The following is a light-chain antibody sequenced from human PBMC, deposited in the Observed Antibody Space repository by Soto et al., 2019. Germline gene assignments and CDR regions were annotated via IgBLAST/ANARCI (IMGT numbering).Light chain of an antibody. CDR1: QGNSNY. CDR3: QKYNSAPRT. CDR2: AAS. J-gene: IGKJ1*01. Sequence: DIQMTQSPSSLSASVGDRVTITCRASQGNSNYLAWYQQKPGKVPKLLIYAASTLQSGVPSRFSGSGSGTDFTLTISSLQPEDVATYYCQKYNSAPRTFGQGTKLEIK. V-gene: IGKV1-27*01.